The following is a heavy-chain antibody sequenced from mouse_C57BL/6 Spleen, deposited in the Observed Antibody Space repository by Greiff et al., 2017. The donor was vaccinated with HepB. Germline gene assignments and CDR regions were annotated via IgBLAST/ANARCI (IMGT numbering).Heavy chain of an antibody. J-gene: IGHJ2*01. CDR3: ARGRGEYYFDY. V-gene: IGHV3-6*01. CDR1: GYSITSGYY. D-gene: IGHD3-1*01. Sequence: EVKLQESGPGLVKPSQSLSLTCSVTGYSITSGYYWNWIRQFPGNKLERMGYISYDGSNNYNPSLKNRISITRDTSKNQLFLKLNSVTTEDTATFYCARGRGEYYFDYWGQGTTLTVSS. CDR2: ISYDGSN.